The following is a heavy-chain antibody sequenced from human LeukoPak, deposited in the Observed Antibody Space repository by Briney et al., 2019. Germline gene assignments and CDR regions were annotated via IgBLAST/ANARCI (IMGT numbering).Heavy chain of an antibody. Sequence: GGSLRLSCVASGFTFSSYEMNWVRQAPGKGLEWVSYISSSGSTIYYVDSVKGRFTISRDNAKNSLYLQMNSLRAEDTSAYCCARAGTDSSGYYYVDYWGQGTLITVSS. J-gene: IGHJ4*02. D-gene: IGHD3-22*01. CDR1: GFTFSSYE. CDR3: ARAGTDSSGYYYVDY. V-gene: IGHV3-48*03. CDR2: ISSSGSTI.